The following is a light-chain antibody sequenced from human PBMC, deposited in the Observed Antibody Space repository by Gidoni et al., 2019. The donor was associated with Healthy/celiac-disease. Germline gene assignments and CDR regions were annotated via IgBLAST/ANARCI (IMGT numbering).Light chain of an antibody. J-gene: IGKJ5*01. CDR2: DAS. Sequence: IVLTQSPATLSLSPGERATLPCRASQSVRSYLAWYQQKPGQAPRLLIYDASNRATCIPARFSGRGSGTSFTLTISSLGPENFAVYYCQQRSNWPPSTFGQGTRLEIK. CDR1: QSVRSY. CDR3: QQRSNWPPST. V-gene: IGKV3-11*01.